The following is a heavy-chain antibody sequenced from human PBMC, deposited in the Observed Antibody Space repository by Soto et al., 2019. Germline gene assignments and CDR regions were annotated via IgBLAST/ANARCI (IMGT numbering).Heavy chain of an antibody. V-gene: IGHV3-33*01. J-gene: IGHJ6*02. CDR2: IWYDGNTK. D-gene: IGHD1-26*01. CDR1: GFTFSSHG. CDR3: ARDSGTYYHYGMNV. Sequence: QVQLVESGGGVVQPGGSLRLSCTASGFTFSSHGMHWVRQAPGKGLEWVAVIWYDGNTKYNADSVKGRFTISRDNSKTTLYLQMNNLRVEDTAVYYCARDSGTYYHYGMNVWGQGTTVTVSS.